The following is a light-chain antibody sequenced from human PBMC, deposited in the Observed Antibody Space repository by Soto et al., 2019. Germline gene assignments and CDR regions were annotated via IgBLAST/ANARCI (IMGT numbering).Light chain of an antibody. CDR3: QQRSNWPLT. J-gene: IGKJ4*01. CDR1: QSVSSY. CDR2: DAS. Sequence: ETVLPPSPATLSLSPVERATLSCWASQSVSSYLAWYQQKPGQAPRLLIYDASNRATGIPARFSGSGSGTDFTLTISSLEPADFAVYYCQQRSNWPLTFGGGTKVDIK. V-gene: IGKV3-11*01.